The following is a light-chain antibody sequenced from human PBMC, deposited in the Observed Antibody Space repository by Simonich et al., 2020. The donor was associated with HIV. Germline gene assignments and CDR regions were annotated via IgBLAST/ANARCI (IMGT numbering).Light chain of an antibody. V-gene: IGLV4-69*01. J-gene: IGLJ3*02. CDR2: LNSDGSH. CDR1: SGHSSYD. CDR3: QTWGTGTNWV. Sequence: QLVLTQSPSASASLGASVKLTCTLSSGHSSYDITWHQQQPEKDPRVLMKLNSDGSHSKGDGISDRFSGSSSGAERYLTISSLQSEDEADYYCQTWGTGTNWVFGGGTKLTVL.